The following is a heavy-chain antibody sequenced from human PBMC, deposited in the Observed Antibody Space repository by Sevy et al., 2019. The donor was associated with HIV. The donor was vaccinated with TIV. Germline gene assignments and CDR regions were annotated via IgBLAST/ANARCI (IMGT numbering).Heavy chain of an antibody. V-gene: IGHV1-2*02. CDR2: INPHIDGT. CDR1: GYTFTDYY. CDR3: ARGDSLVVPPATVDY. D-gene: IGHD2-2*01. Sequence: ASVNVSCKASGYTFTDYYIHWVRQAPGQGLEWMGWINPHIDGTNFSQKFQGRVTMTRDTSISTAYLDLSRLRSDDTAIYYCARGDSLVVPPATVDYWGQGTLVTVSS. J-gene: IGHJ4*02.